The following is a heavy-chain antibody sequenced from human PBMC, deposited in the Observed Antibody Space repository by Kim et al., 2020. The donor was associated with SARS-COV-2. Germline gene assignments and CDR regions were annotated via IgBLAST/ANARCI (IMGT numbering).Heavy chain of an antibody. CDR3: ARDPTRITTVTTGWVC. D-gene: IGHD4-17*01. Sequence: DSVKGRFTISRDNAKNSGYLQMNSLSVEDTAVYYCARDPTRITTVTTGWVCWGPGALVTVSS. J-gene: IGHJ4*02. V-gene: IGHV3-11*04.